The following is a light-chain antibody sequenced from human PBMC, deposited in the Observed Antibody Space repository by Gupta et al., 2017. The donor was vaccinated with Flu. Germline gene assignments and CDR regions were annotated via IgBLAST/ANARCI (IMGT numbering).Light chain of an antibody. Sequence: GPTARITCQGDSLIGYYASCSQQRPGQAPRLVIYGENSRPSGIPDRFSGSSSGSTASLTITGAQAEDEGVYFCNSRANYVAYDVFGPGTKVTVL. CDR2: GEN. CDR3: NSRANYVAYDV. CDR1: SLIGYY. J-gene: IGLJ1*01. V-gene: IGLV3-19*01.